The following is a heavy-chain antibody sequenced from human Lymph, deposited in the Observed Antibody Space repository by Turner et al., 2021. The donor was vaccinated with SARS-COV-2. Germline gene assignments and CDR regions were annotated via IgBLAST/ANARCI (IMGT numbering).Heavy chain of an antibody. D-gene: IGHD1-1*01. J-gene: IGHJ5*02. CDR1: GGSMNSNY. CDR2: IYYRAST. CDR3: ARETVNNWVDP. V-gene: IGHV4-59*01. Sequence: QVQLQESGPRLAKPLETRSLPCTVSGGSMNSNYWSWIRQPPGKRLEWIGYIYYRASTNYNPYLESRVTISVDTSRNPFSLNLTSVTAADTAIYYCARETVNNWVDPWGQGTLVTVSS.